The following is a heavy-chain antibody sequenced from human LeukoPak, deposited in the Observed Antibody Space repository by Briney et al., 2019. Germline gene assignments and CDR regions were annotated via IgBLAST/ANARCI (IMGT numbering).Heavy chain of an antibody. CDR2: ISGSGGST. V-gene: IGHV3-23*01. CDR3: AKASWDGYYAYYYCYYYMDV. CDR1: GFTFSSYG. Sequence: GGTLRLSCAASGFTFSSYGVSWVRQAPGKGLEWVSAISGSGGSTYYADSVKGRFTISRDNSKNTLYLQMNSLRAEDTAVYYCAKASWDGYYAYYYCYYYMDVWGKGTTVTISS. J-gene: IGHJ6*03. D-gene: IGHD3-22*01.